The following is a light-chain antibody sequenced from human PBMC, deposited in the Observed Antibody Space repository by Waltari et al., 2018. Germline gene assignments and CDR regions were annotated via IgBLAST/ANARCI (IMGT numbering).Light chain of an antibody. CDR1: SSDVGGYNY. V-gene: IGLV2-8*01. J-gene: IGLJ1*01. CDR2: EVS. Sequence: QSALAQPPSASGSPGQSVTISCTGTSSDVGGYNYVSWYQQHPGQAPKLMIYEVSKRPSGVPVRFSGSKSGNPASLTVSVLRPEDEANYYCSSYAGNNNLAVFGTGTKVTVL. CDR3: SSYAGNNNLAV.